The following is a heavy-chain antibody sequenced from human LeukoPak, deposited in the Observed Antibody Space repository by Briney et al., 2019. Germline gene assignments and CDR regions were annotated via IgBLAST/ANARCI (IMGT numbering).Heavy chain of an antibody. CDR2: IYYSGST. D-gene: IGHD3-22*01. J-gene: IGHJ4*02. CDR1: GGPISSSSYY. CDR3: ARQPSSGYFAFDY. V-gene: IGHV4-39*01. Sequence: PSETLSLTCTVSGGPISSSSYYWGWIRQPPGKGLEWIGSIYYSGSTYYNPSLKSRVTISVDTSKNQFSLKLSSVTAADTAVYYCARQPSSGYFAFDYWGQGTLVTVSS.